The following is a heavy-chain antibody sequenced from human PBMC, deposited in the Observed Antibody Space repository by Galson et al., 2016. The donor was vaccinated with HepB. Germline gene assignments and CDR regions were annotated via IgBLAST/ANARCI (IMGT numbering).Heavy chain of an antibody. J-gene: IGHJ6*02. V-gene: IGHV6-1*01. CDR2: TFYRSNWQT. CDR1: GDSVSNNHAA. Sequence: CAISGDSVSNNHAAWNWIRQSPSRGLEWLGRTFYRSNWQTDYAPSVESRIIINADTFKNQVSLLVNSVTPEDTAMYYCARVVELGRGFHVWGQGTTVTVSS. CDR3: ARVVELGRGFHV. D-gene: IGHD3-10*01.